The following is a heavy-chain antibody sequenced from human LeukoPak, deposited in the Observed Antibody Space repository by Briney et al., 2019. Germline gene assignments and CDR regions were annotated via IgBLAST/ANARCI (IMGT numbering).Heavy chain of an antibody. Sequence: ASVKVSCKASGYTFNSYGITWVRQAPGQGLEWMGWISVYNGNTKYAQKFQGRVTMTTDTSTSTAYMELRSLRSDDTAVYYCARGDYYGSGTYYKKTVDYWGQGTLVTVSS. CDR3: ARGDYYGSGTYYKKTVDY. D-gene: IGHD3-10*01. CDR2: ISVYNGNT. CDR1: GYTFNSYG. V-gene: IGHV1-18*01. J-gene: IGHJ4*02.